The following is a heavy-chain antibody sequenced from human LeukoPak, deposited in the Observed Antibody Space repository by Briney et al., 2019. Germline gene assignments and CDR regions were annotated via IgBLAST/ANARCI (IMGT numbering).Heavy chain of an antibody. CDR2: IYYSGST. V-gene: IGHV4-59*01. J-gene: IGHJ6*03. Sequence: SETLSLTCTVSGGSISSYYWSWIRQPPGKGLEWIGYIYYSGSTNYNPSLKSRVTISVDTSKNQFSLKLSSVTAADTAVYYCASSEGYYYHYYMDVWGKGTTVTVSS. CDR3: ASSEGYYYHYYMDV. CDR1: GGSISSYY.